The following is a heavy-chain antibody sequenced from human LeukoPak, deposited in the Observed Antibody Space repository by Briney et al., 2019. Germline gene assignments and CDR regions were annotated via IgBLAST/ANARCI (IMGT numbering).Heavy chain of an antibody. J-gene: IGHJ4*02. D-gene: IGHD3-10*01. CDR3: ARDTNYGSGSY. Sequence: GGSLRLSCAASGFTVSSNYMSWVRQAPGKGLEWVSVIYSGGSTYYADSVKGRFTISRDNSKNTLYLQMNSLRAEDTAVYYCARDTNYGSGSYWGQGTLVTVSS. CDR1: GFTVSSNY. CDR2: IYSGGST. V-gene: IGHV3-53*01.